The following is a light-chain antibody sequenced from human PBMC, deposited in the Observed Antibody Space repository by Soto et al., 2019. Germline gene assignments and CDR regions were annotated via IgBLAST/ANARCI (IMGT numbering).Light chain of an antibody. CDR3: AAWDDSLSGWV. Sequence: QSVLTQPPSASGTPGQRVTISCSGSSSNLGSNYVYWYQQLPGTAPKLLIYRNNQRPSGVPDRFSGSKSGTSASLAISGLRSEDDADYYCAAWDDSLSGWVFGGGTKLTVL. J-gene: IGLJ3*02. V-gene: IGLV1-47*01. CDR1: SSNLGSNY. CDR2: RNN.